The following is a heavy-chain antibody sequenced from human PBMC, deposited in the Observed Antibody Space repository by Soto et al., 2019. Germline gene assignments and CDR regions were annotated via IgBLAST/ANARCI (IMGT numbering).Heavy chain of an antibody. V-gene: IGHV4-34*01. CDR3: ARQLVRRGRDY. CDR1: GGSFSGYY. CDR2: INHSGST. J-gene: IGHJ4*02. Sequence: SETLSLTCAVYGGSFSGYYWSWIRQPPGKGLEWIGEINHSGSTNYNPSLKSRVTISVDTSKNQFSLKLSSVTAADTAVYYCARQLVRRGRDYWGQGTLVTVSS. D-gene: IGHD6-6*01.